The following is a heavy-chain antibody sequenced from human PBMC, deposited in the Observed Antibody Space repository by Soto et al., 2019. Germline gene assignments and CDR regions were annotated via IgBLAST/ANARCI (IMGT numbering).Heavy chain of an antibody. CDR2: ISSSSSYT. Sequence: QVQLVESGGGLVKPGVSLRLSCAASGFTFSDYYMSWIRQAPGKGLEWVSYISSSSSYTNYADSVKGRFTISRDNAKNSLYLQMNRRRAEDTAVYYCARTIAAAGGRRYFDLWGRGTLVTVSS. CDR1: GFTFSDYY. J-gene: IGHJ2*01. V-gene: IGHV3-11*05. CDR3: ARTIAAAGGRRYFDL. D-gene: IGHD6-13*01.